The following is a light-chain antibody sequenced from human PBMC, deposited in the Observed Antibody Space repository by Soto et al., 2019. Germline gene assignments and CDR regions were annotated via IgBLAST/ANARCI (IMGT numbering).Light chain of an antibody. CDR2: GAS. V-gene: IGKV3-20*01. Sequence: EIVLTQSPGTLSLSPGERATLSCRASQTIDNNHLAWYQQKPGQAPRLLFYGASTRATGIPDRFSGSGSGTDFTLTISRLEADDVAVYYCQQYVWSPPFTFGPGTKVDIK. CDR3: QQYVWSPPFT. CDR1: QTIDNNH. J-gene: IGKJ3*01.